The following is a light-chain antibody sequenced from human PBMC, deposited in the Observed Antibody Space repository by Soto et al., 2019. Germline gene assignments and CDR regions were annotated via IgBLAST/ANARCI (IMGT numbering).Light chain of an antibody. CDR3: CSYAGSSTAI. V-gene: IGLV2-23*01. J-gene: IGLJ2*01. CDR1: SIDVGSDNL. Sequence: QSALTQPASVSGSPGQSITISCTGTSIDVGSDNLVSWYQQHPGKAPKLIIYEGSKRPSGVSNRFSGSKSGNTASLTISGLQAEDEADYYCCSYAGSSTAIFGGGTKLTVL. CDR2: EGS.